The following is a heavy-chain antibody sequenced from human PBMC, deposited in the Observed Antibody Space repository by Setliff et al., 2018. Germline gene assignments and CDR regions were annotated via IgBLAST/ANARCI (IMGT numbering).Heavy chain of an antibody. CDR3: AKGGGRYHSAS. CDR1: GGTFSDYY. Sequence: SETLSLTCAAYGGTFSDYYWTWIRQPPGKGLEWIGEINHSGSSNYNPSLKSRVTISINKSKNQFSLKLTSVTAADTAVYYCAKGGGRYHSASWGQGTLVTVSS. CDR2: INHSGSS. D-gene: IGHD1-26*01. V-gene: IGHV4-34*01. J-gene: IGHJ4*02.